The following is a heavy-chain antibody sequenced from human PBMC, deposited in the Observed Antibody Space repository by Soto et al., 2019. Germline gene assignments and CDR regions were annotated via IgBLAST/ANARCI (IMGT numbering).Heavy chain of an antibody. CDR2: INAGNGNT. CDR1: GYTFTSYA. D-gene: IGHD3-22*01. V-gene: IGHV1-3*01. J-gene: IGHJ4*02. Sequence: ASVQVSCKASGYTFTSYAMHWVRQAPGQRLEWMGWINAGNGNTKYSEKFQGRVTITMDTSASTAYMELTSLRSEDTAVYYCARSSGFYYVDYWGQGTLVTVSS. CDR3: ARSSGFYYVDY.